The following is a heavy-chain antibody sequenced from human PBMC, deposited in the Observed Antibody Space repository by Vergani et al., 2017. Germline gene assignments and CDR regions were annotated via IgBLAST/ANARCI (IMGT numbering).Heavy chain of an antibody. CDR2: LYTSGST. CDR1: GGSISSYY. Sequence: QVQLQESGPGLVKPSETLSLTCTVSGGSISSYYWSWIRQPAGKGLEWIGRLYTSGSTSYNPSLKSRGTMSVDTSKNQFFLKLNSVTAADTAVYYCAREGSYYYDSSDPLWGQGTLVTVSS. V-gene: IGHV4-4*07. CDR3: AREGSYYYDSSDPL. D-gene: IGHD3-22*01. J-gene: IGHJ4*02.